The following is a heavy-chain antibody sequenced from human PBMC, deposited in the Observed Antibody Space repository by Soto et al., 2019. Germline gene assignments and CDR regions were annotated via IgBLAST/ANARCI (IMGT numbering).Heavy chain of an antibody. Sequence: EVQLVESGGGLVQPGGSLRLSCAASGFTVSSNYMSWVRQAPGKGLEWVSVIYSDGSTYYADSVTGRFTISRHNSKNTLYLQMNSLRAEDTAVYYCARDPYYDSSGYLASNGMDVWGQGTTVTVSS. J-gene: IGHJ6*02. CDR1: GFTVSSNY. CDR3: ARDPYYDSSGYLASNGMDV. D-gene: IGHD3-22*01. CDR2: IYSDGST. V-gene: IGHV3-53*04.